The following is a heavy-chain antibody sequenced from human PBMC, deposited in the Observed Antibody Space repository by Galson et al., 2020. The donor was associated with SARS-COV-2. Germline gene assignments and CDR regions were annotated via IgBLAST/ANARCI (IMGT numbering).Heavy chain of an antibody. V-gene: IGHV4-59*01. CDR3: ARDPAPLYGDNYYYGMDV. J-gene: IGHJ6*02. D-gene: IGHD4-17*01. CDR2: ISYSGST. CDR1: SSYY. Sequence: SSYYWSWIRQPPGKGLEWIGYISYSGSTSYNPSLRSRVTISVDLSKNQLSLKVTSVTAADTAVYYCARDPAPLYGDNYYYGMDVWGRGTTVTVSS.